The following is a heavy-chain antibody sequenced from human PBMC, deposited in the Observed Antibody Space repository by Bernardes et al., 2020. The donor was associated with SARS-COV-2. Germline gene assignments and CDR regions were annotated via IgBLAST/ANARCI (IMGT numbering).Heavy chain of an antibody. V-gene: IGHV3-30*04. CDR2: ISYDGSNK. D-gene: IGHD3-3*01. CDR3: ARAGDDFWSGYYSGRLHYYYYYMDV. CDR1: GFTFSSYA. J-gene: IGHJ6*03. Sequence: VGSLSLSCAASGFTFSSYAMHWVRQAPGKGLEWVAVISYDGSNKYYADSVKGRFTISRDNSKNTLYLQMNSLRAEDTAVYYCARAGDDFWSGYYSGRLHYYYYYMDVWGKGTTVTVSS.